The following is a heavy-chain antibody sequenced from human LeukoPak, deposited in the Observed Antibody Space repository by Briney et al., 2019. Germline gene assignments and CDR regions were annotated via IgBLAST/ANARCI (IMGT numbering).Heavy chain of an antibody. CDR2: ISPSGGST. Sequence: ASVKVSCKASGYTFTSYYMHWVRQAPGQGLEWMGIISPSGGSTSYAQKFQGRVTMTRDTSTSTVYMELSSLRSEDTAVYYCARPAAGYYDNFNGFDPWGQGTLVTVSS. CDR1: GYTFTSYY. CDR3: ARPAAGYYDNFNGFDP. V-gene: IGHV1-46*01. D-gene: IGHD3-22*01. J-gene: IGHJ5*02.